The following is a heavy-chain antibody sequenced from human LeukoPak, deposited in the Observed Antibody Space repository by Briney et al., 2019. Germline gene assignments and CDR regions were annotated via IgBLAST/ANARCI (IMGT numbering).Heavy chain of an antibody. CDR3: ASQKPAY. CDR2: SRSGGTT. V-gene: IGHV3-11*04. J-gene: IGHJ4*02. Sequence: SRSGGTTYYADSVKGRFTISRDNAKNSLYLQMNSLRAEDTAVYYCASQKPAYWGQGTLVTVSS.